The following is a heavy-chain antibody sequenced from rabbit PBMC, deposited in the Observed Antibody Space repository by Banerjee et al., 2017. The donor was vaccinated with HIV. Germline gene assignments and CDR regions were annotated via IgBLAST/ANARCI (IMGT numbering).Heavy chain of an antibody. J-gene: IGHJ4*01. D-gene: IGHD6-1*01. Sequence: QEQLEESGGDLVKPEGSLTLTCTASGFSFSSYWMSWVRQAPGKGLEWIGTIYAGSSGSTYYASWAKGRFTISKTSSTTVTLQMTSLTAADTATYFCARGAGGAGNGDAYLNLWGQGTLVTVS. V-gene: IGHV1S45*01. CDR3: ARGAGGAGNGDAYLNL. CDR2: IYAGSSGST. CDR1: GFSFSSYW.